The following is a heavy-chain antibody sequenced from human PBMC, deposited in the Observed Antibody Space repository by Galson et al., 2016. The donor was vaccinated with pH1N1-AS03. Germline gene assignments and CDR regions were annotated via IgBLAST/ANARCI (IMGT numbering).Heavy chain of an antibody. CDR1: GDTFCSYS. J-gene: IGHJ4*02. D-gene: IGHD3-22*01. V-gene: IGHV1-69*02. Sequence: SVKVSCKASGDTFCSYSLSWVRQAPGQGLEWMGRIILFLGIANYAQKFQGRVTITADKSTSTVYMELNSLTSEDTAVYYCARGVDYYDSSNYENLNFYSWGQGTLVTVSS. CDR2: IILFLGIA. CDR3: ARGVDYYDSSNYENLNFYS.